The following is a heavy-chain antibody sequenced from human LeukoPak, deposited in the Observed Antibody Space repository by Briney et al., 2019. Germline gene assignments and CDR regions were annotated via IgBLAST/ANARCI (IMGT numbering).Heavy chain of an antibody. CDR2: IWYDGSNK. CDR3: ARDDRPLNEYYYGSGSYYNAPDY. CDR1: GFTFSSYG. Sequence: GGSLRLSCAASGFTFSSYGIHWVRQAPGKGLEWVAVIWYDGSNKYYADSVKGRFTISRDNSKNTLYLQMNSLRAEDTAVYYCARDDRPLNEYYYGSGSYYNAPDYWGQGTLVTVSS. D-gene: IGHD3-10*01. V-gene: IGHV3-33*01. J-gene: IGHJ4*02.